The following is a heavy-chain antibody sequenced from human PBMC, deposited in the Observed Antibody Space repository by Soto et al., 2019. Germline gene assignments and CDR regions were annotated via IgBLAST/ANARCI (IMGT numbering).Heavy chain of an antibody. D-gene: IGHD2-2*01. Sequence: SETLSLTCTVSGGSISDDSYWSWIRQTPGKGLEWIGYIYHTGNTYYNLSLRSRVSISVDKSKSQFSLKLISVTAADTAVYFCARDEYQLLSSVSWFDSWGQGTLVTVSS. CDR2: IYHTGNT. V-gene: IGHV4-30-4*01. CDR3: ARDEYQLLSSVSWFDS. J-gene: IGHJ5*01. CDR1: GGSISDDSY.